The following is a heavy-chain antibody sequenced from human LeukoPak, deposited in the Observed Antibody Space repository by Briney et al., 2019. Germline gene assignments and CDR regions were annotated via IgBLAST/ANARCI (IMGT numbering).Heavy chain of an antibody. V-gene: IGHV4-34*01. Sequence: SETLSLTCAVYGGSFSGYYWSWIRQPPGKGLEWIGEINHSGSTNYSPSLKSRVTISVDTSKNQFSLKLTSVTAADTAVYYCARGLDRSKTGYWGQGSLVTVSS. CDR3: ARGLDRSKTGY. J-gene: IGHJ4*02. CDR2: INHSGST. D-gene: IGHD3-22*01. CDR1: GGSFSGYY.